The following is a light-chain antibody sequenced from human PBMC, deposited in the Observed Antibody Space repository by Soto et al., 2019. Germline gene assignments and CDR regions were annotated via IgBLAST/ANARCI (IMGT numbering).Light chain of an antibody. CDR2: AAS. CDR1: QSISNH. V-gene: IGKV1-6*01. Sequence: QVTPSPSSVSASVEDRVIITCRASQSISNHLNWYQQKPGKAPKLLIYAASSLQSGVPSRFSGSGSGTDFTLTISSLQPEDFATYYCLQDYNYPITFGQGTRLEI. J-gene: IGKJ5*01. CDR3: LQDYNYPIT.